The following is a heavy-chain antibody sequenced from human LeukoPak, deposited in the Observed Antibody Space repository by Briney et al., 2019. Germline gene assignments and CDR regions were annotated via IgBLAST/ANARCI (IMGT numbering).Heavy chain of an antibody. V-gene: IGHV3-7*01. CDR2: IKQDGSEK. J-gene: IGHJ4*02. CDR3: ARDHRLRLEDY. CDR1: GFTFSSYW. D-gene: IGHD4-17*01. Sequence: GGSLRLSCAASGFTFSSYWMSWVRQAPGKGLEWVANIKQDGSEKYYVDSVKGRFSISRDNAKNSLYLQMNSLRAEDTAVYYCARDHRLRLEDYWGQGTLVTVSS.